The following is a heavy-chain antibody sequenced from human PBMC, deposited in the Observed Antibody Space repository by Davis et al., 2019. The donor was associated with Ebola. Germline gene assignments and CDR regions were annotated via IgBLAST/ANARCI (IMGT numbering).Heavy chain of an antibody. D-gene: IGHD3-16*01. CDR3: AKYPHSGGYYDWFDP. V-gene: IGHV3-23*01. Sequence: GGSLRLSCAASGFTFRSYAMSWVRQAPGKGLEWVSAISGSGGSTYYADSVKGRFTISRDNSKNTLYLQMNSLRAEDTAVYYCAKYPHSGGYYDWFDPWGQGTLVTVSS. CDR2: ISGSGGST. CDR1: GFTFRSYA. J-gene: IGHJ5*02.